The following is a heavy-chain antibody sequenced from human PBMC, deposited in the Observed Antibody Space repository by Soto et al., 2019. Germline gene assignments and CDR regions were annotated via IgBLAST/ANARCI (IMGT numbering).Heavy chain of an antibody. CDR2: IIPIFGTA. CDR3: AKLVYCSGGSCCSRHYGMDV. CDR1: GGTFSSYA. D-gene: IGHD2-15*01. J-gene: IGHJ6*02. V-gene: IGHV1-69*01. Sequence: QVQLVQSGAEVKKPGSSVKVSCKASGGTFSSYAISWVRQAPGQGLEWMGGIIPIFGTANDAQKFQGRVTITADESTSTAHMKLSSLRAEDTAVYYCAKLVYCSGGSCCSRHYGMDVWGQGTTVTVSS.